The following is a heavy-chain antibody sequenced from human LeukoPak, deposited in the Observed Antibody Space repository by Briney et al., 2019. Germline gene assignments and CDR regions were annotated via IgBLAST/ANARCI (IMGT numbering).Heavy chain of an antibody. V-gene: IGHV4-39*01. Sequence: SETLSLTCTVSGGSISSSSYYWGWLRQPPGTGLEWIGSIYYSGSTYYNPSLKSRVTISVDTSKNQFSLKLSSVTAADTAVYYCARQVLMLYDFWSGYRGGYFDYWGQGTLVTVSS. J-gene: IGHJ4*02. CDR2: IYYSGST. D-gene: IGHD3-3*01. CDR1: GGSISSSSYY. CDR3: ARQVLMLYDFWSGYRGGYFDY.